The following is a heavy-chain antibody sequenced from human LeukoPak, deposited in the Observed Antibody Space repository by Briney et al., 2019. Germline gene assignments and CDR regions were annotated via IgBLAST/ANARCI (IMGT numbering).Heavy chain of an antibody. V-gene: IGHV3-49*04. CDR2: IRSKPYGGTT. CDR3: TIADDSIAYYFDY. Sequence: GGSLRLSCTASGFTFGDYAMTWVRQAPGKGLEWIGFIRSKPYGGTTEYAASVKGRFTISRDDSKSIAYLQMNSLKTEDTAVYYCTIADDSIAYYFDYWGQGTLVTVSS. J-gene: IGHJ4*02. D-gene: IGHD3-22*01. CDR1: GFTFGDYA.